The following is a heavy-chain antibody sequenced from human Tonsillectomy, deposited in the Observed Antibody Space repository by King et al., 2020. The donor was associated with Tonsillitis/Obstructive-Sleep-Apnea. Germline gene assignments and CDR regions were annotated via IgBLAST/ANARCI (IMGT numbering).Heavy chain of an antibody. Sequence: VQLVESGGGVVQPGRSLRLSCAASGFTFSSYAMHWVRQAPGKGLEWVAVISFDGSNKYYADSVKGRFTISRDNSKNTLYLQMNSLRAEDTAVYYCARDRDVILSYYYMDVWGKGTTVTVSS. J-gene: IGHJ6*03. D-gene: IGHD3-9*01. CDR3: ARDRDVILSYYYMDV. V-gene: IGHV3-30*04. CDR1: GFTFSSYA. CDR2: ISFDGSNK.